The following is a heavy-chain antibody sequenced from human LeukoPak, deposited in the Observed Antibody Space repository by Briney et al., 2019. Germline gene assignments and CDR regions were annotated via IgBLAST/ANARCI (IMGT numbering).Heavy chain of an antibody. V-gene: IGHV3-23*01. Sequence: GSLRLSCAASGFTFSSYAMSWVRQAPGKGLEWVSAIIGSGSSTYYADSVKGRFTISRDNSKNTLFLQMNSLRAEDTAVYYCARDRAQQLVLDFWGQGTLVTVSS. CDR1: GFTFSSYA. J-gene: IGHJ4*02. CDR3: ARDRAQQLVLDF. D-gene: IGHD6-13*01. CDR2: IIGSGSST.